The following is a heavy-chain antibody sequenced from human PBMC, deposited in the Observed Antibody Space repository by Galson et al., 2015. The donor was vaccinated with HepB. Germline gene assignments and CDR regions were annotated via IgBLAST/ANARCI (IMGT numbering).Heavy chain of an antibody. D-gene: IGHD6-19*01. CDR1: GFTFSSYA. CDR3: ATRSGASGWYSYFQH. CDR2: MSDNGDNT. V-gene: IGHV3-23*01. Sequence: SLRLSCAASGFTFSSYAIMWVRQASGKGLEWVSGMSDNGDNTFYADSVKGRFTIYRDISKNTVYLQMNSLRVEDTAVYYCATRSGASGWYSYFQHWGQGTLVTVSS. J-gene: IGHJ1*01.